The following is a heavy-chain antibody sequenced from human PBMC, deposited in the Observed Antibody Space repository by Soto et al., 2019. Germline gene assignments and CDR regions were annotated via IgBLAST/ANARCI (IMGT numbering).Heavy chain of an antibody. CDR3: ARERFGNFDFDY. Sequence: EVQLVESGGGLVHPGGSLRLSCAASGFTFTTYSMNWVGQAPGKGLEWVSYISSSSSTIYYADSVKGRFTISRDNAQNSLYLQMNSLGAEDTAVYYCARERFGNFDFDYWGQGALVTVSS. D-gene: IGHD3-16*01. CDR1: GFTFTTYS. CDR2: ISSSSSTI. V-gene: IGHV3-48*01. J-gene: IGHJ4*02.